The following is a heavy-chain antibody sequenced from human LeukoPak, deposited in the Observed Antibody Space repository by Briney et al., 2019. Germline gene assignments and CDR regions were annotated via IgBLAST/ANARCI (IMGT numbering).Heavy chain of an antibody. CDR2: INPNSGGT. CDR1: GYTFTGYY. CDR3: VDSSGYLGLPVY. V-gene: IGHV1-2*02. D-gene: IGHD3-22*01. J-gene: IGHJ4*02. Sequence: VSVKVSCKASGYTFTGYYMHWVRQAPGQGLEWMGWINPNSGGTNYAQKFQGRVTMTRDTSISTAYMELSRLRSDDTAVYYCVDSSGYLGLPVYWGQGTLVTVSS.